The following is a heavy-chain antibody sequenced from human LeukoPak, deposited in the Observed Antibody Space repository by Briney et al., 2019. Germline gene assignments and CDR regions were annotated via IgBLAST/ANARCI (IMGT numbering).Heavy chain of an antibody. Sequence: GASVKVSCKASGGTFSSYAISWVRQAPGQGLEWMGWISAYNGNANYAQKLQGRVTMTTDTSTSTAYMELRSLRSDDTAVYYCARDSLLPPTAPSGWFDPWGQGTLVTVSS. CDR2: ISAYNGNA. CDR3: ARDSLLPPTAPSGWFDP. D-gene: IGHD3-10*01. V-gene: IGHV1-18*01. J-gene: IGHJ5*02. CDR1: GGTFSSYA.